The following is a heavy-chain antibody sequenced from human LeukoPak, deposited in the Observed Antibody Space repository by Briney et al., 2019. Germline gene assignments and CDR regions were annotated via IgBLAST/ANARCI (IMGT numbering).Heavy chain of an antibody. D-gene: IGHD4-23*01. Sequence: PSETLSLTCSVSGGSISSYYWSWVRQPAGKGLEWIGLIYTSGSTNYNPSLKSRVTMSVDTSQNQFSLNLSSVTAADTAVYYCARVRGNTVVTRYFDYWGQGTLVTVSS. CDR2: IYTSGST. V-gene: IGHV4-4*07. J-gene: IGHJ4*02. CDR3: ARVRGNTVVTRYFDY. CDR1: GGSISSYY.